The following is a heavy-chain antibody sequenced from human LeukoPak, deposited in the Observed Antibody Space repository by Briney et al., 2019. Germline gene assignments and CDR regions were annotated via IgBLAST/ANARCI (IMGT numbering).Heavy chain of an antibody. CDR3: ARGARAWIQLWYFDY. D-gene: IGHD5-18*01. J-gene: IGHJ4*02. Sequence: SETLSLTRAVCGGSLRGYYWCWVRQPPGKRLEWIGEINHSGSTNYNPSPQSRVTISVDTSKNQFSLKLSSATAADTAVYYCARGARAWIQLWYFDYWGQGTLVTVSS. V-gene: IGHV4-34*01. CDR1: GGSLRGYY. CDR2: INHSGST.